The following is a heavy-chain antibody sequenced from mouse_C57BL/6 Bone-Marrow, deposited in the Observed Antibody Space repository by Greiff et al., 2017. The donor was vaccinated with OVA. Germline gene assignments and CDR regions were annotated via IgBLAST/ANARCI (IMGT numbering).Heavy chain of an antibody. Sequence: VKLMESGPELVKPGASVKISCKASGYTFTDYYINWVKQRPGQGLEWIGWIFPGSGSTYYNEKFKGKATLTVDKSSSTAYMLLSSLTSEDSAVYDCAGDYDGEEDYFDYWGQGTTLTVSS. V-gene: IGHV1-75*01. CDR2: IFPGSGST. D-gene: IGHD2-4*01. CDR1: GYTFTDYY. CDR3: AGDYDGEEDYFDY. J-gene: IGHJ2*01.